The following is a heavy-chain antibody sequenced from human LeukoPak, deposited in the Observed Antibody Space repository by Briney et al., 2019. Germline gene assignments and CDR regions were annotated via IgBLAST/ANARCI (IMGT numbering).Heavy chain of an antibody. D-gene: IGHD3-3*01. Sequence: GGSLRLSYAASGFTLGTYAMNWVRQAPGKGLEWVSAISGSGGSTYYADSVKGRFTISRDNSKNTLYLQMNSLRAEDTAVYYCAKSPGVRFFDYWGQGTLVTVSS. CDR1: GFTLGTYA. CDR3: AKSPGVRFFDY. CDR2: ISGSGGST. V-gene: IGHV3-23*01. J-gene: IGHJ4*02.